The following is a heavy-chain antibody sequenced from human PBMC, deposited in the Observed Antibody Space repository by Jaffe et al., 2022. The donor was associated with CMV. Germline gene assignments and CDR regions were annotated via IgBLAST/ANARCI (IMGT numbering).Heavy chain of an antibody. D-gene: IGHD4-4*01. CDR3: ARRRDGYNNDHYYYYYYMDV. Sequence: QVQLQESGPGLVKPSETLSLTCTVSGGSISRYYWSWIRQPPGKGLEWIGYIYYSGSTNYNPSLKSRVTISVDTSKNQFSLKLSSVTAADTAVYYCARRRDGYNNDHYYYYYYMDVWGKGTTVTVSS. CDR2: IYYSGST. CDR1: GGSISRYY. J-gene: IGHJ6*03. V-gene: IGHV4-59*08.